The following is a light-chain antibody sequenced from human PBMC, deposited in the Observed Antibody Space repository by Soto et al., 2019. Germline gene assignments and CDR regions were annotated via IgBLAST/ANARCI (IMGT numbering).Light chain of an antibody. CDR2: AAS. J-gene: IGKJ4*01. Sequence: DIQMTQSPSSLSASVGDRVTITCRASQSISSYLNWYQQKPGKAPKLLIYAASSLQSGVPSRFSGSGSGTEFTLTISSLQPEDFAAYYCQQSYSTPLTFGVWTKVEIK. CDR1: QSISSY. CDR3: QQSYSTPLT. V-gene: IGKV1-39*01.